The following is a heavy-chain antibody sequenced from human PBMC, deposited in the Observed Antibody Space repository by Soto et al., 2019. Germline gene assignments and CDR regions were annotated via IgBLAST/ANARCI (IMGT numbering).Heavy chain of an antibody. CDR2: ISGSGHST. V-gene: IGHV3-23*01. J-gene: IGHJ4*02. D-gene: IGHD3-10*01. CDR1: GFTFSNYA. Sequence: GGSLRLSCAASGFTFSNYAMSWVRQAPGKGLEWVSTISGSGHSTYYADSVKGRFTISKDTSKNTVFLKMNSLSAEDTAVYYCAKVGVWFGELFYFDYWGQGTLVTVSS. CDR3: AKVGVWFGELFYFDY.